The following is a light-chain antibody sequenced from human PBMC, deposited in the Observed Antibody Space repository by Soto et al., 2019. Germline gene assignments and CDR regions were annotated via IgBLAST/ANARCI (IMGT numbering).Light chain of an antibody. J-gene: IGLJ1*01. CDR3: SSYTSGSSHYV. CDR1: SSDVGAYYS. V-gene: IGLV2-14*01. CDR2: GVT. Sequence: QSALTQPASVSGSPGQSITISCTGTSSDVGAYYSVSWYQHHPGKAPKLIIYGVTNRPSGVSNRFSRSKSGNTASLTISGLRAEDEADYHCSSYTSGSSHYVFGTGTKVTVL.